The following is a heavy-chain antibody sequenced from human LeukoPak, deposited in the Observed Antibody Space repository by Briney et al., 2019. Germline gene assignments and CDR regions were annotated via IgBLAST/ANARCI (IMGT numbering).Heavy chain of an antibody. Sequence: PGGSLRLSCAASGFTFSSYAMSWARQAPGKGLEWVSALSGSGDDTYYADSVKGRFTISRDNSKNTLYLQMNSLRAEDTAVYYCTVQRGGDGYNTFDYWGQGTLVTVSS. CDR1: GFTFSSYA. CDR2: LSGSGDDT. D-gene: IGHD5-24*01. CDR3: TVQRGGDGYNTFDY. J-gene: IGHJ4*02. V-gene: IGHV3-23*01.